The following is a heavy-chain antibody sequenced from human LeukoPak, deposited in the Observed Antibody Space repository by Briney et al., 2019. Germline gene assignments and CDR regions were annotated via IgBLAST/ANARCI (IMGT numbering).Heavy chain of an antibody. CDR3: AKVFTLGWEVDAFAI. CDR1: GFTFGSYT. D-gene: IGHD7-27*01. V-gene: IGHV3-23*01. J-gene: IGHJ3*02. CDR2: ISGGGTTT. Sequence: GGSLRLSCAVSGFTFGSYTMTWVRQARGKGLEWVSAISGGGTTTWYADSVKGRFTVSRDNSKNTLYLQMNSLRAEDTALYYCAKVFTLGWEVDAFAIWGQGTMVTVSS.